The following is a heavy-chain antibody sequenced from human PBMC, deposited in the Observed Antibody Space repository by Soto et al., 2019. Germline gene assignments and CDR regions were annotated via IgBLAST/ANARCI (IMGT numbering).Heavy chain of an antibody. CDR2: IYWDDDK. V-gene: IGHV2-5*02. J-gene: IGHJ4*02. CDR3: AHRVLRTVFGLVTTTAIYFDF. D-gene: IGHD3-3*01. CDR1: GFSLTTSGVG. Sequence: QITLNESGPTPVKPRQTLTLTCTFSGFSLTTSGVGVGWIRQSPGKAPEWLALIYWDDDKRYSPSLKSRLTINKDTPKNQVVLTMDDLDPADTATYYCAHRVLRTVFGLVTTTAIYFDFWGQGTPVAVSS.